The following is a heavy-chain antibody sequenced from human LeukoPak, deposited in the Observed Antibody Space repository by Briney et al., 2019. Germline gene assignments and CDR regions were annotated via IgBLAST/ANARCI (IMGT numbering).Heavy chain of an antibody. CDR3: ARISDHNWYFDL. J-gene: IGHJ2*01. Sequence: GASVRVSCKASGYPFTTYDINWVRKATGQGLEWMGGMNPSSGYTGYSQKVQGRGTLTRNTSITTAYMELGSLRSEDTAVYYCARISDHNWYFDLWGRGTLVTVSS. V-gene: IGHV1-8*01. CDR2: MNPSSGYT. D-gene: IGHD1-14*01. CDR1: GYPFTTYD.